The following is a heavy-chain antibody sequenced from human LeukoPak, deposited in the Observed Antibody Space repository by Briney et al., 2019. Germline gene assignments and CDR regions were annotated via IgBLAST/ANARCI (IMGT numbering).Heavy chain of an antibody. D-gene: IGHD2-2*02. J-gene: IGHJ6*03. CDR1: GYTFTSYG. Sequence: ASVKVSCKASGYTFTSYGISWVRQAPGQGLEWMGWISAYNGNTNYAQKLQGRVTMTTDTSTSTAYMELRSLRSDDTAVYYCARDRGFVVVPAAITYYYYYMDVWGKGTTVTVSS. CDR3: ARDRGFVVVPAAITYYYYYMDV. CDR2: ISAYNGNT. V-gene: IGHV1-18*01.